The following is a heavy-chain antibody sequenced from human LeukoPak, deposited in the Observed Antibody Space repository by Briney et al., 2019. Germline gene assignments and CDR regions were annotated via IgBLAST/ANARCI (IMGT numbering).Heavy chain of an antibody. Sequence: PGGSLRLSCAASEFIFSDYAMGWVRQAPGKGLECGSTIDKTTYPTFYADSVKGRFTISRDNSKNTLYLQMNSLRTEDTAVYFCAKFEGATIPGWFNDYWGQGILVTVSS. CDR1: EFIFSDYA. CDR2: IDKTTYPT. CDR3: AKFEGATIPGWFNDY. J-gene: IGHJ4*02. V-gene: IGHV3-23*05. D-gene: IGHD6-19*01.